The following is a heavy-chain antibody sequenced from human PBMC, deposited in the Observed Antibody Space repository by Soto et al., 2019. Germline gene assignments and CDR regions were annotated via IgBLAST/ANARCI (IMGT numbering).Heavy chain of an antibody. Sequence: GASVKVSCKASGYTFPRYYMHWVRHAPGQGLEWMGWINPNSGGTNYAQKFQGWVTMTRDTSISTAYMELSRLRSDDTAVYYCARAWAVAGTDYYHYVMDFWGQGSTVIVSS. J-gene: IGHJ6*02. CDR3: ARAWAVAGTDYYHYVMDF. D-gene: IGHD6-19*01. V-gene: IGHV1-2*04. CDR1: GYTFPRYY. CDR2: INPNSGGT.